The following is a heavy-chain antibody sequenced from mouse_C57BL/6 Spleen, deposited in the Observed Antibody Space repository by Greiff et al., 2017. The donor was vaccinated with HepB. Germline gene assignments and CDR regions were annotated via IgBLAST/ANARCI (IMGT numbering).Heavy chain of an antibody. J-gene: IGHJ2*01. CDR2: IDPSDSYT. Sequence: QVQLQQPGAELVKPGASVKLSCKASGYTFTSYWMQWVKQRPGQGLEWIGEIDPSDSYTNYNQKFKGKATLTVDTSSSTAYMQLSSLTSEDSAVYYCARKLGRGYFDYWGEGTPLTVSS. D-gene: IGHD4-1*01. V-gene: IGHV1-50*01. CDR3: ARKLGRGYFDY. CDR1: GYTFTSYW.